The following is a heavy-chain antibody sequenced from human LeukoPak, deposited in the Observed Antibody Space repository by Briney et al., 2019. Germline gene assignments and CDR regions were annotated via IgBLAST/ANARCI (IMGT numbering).Heavy chain of an antibody. CDR3: ARKFLGSRGYYFDY. Sequence: ASVKVSCKACGYPFTTYDINWVRQAPGQGLEWMGWMNPNSRNTGYAQRFQGRVTMTRSTSISTAYMELSSLRSEDTAVYYCARKFLGSRGYYFDYWGQGTLVTVSS. CDR1: GYPFTTYD. D-gene: IGHD3-10*01. CDR2: MNPNSRNT. J-gene: IGHJ4*02. V-gene: IGHV1-8*01.